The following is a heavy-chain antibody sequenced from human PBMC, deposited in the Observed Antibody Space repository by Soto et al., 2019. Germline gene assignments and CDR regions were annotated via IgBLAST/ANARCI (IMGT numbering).Heavy chain of an antibody. D-gene: IGHD3-10*01. CDR3: ARARMVRGIIYYCGMDV. CDR2: VYYSGST. Sequence: QVQLQESGPGLVKSSQTLSLTCTVSGGSISSDGNYWSWIRQHPGKGLEWIGYVYYSGSTYYNRSLKSQVTISGDTSKNQFSLTLNSVTAADTAVYYCARARMVRGIIYYCGMDVWGQGTTVTVSS. J-gene: IGHJ6*02. CDR1: GGSISSDGNY. V-gene: IGHV4-31*01.